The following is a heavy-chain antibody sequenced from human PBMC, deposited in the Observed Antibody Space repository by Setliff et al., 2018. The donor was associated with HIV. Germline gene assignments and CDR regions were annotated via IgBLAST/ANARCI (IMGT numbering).Heavy chain of an antibody. CDR2: INLYKDDT. CDR3: ARARRDSYDRGRRSHYYIDV. Sequence: ASVKVSCKASGYTFSSYAITWVRQAPGQGLEWMGSINLYKDDTHYAQKFQDRVAMTRDTSISTAYMELNNLKFEDTAVYYCARARRDSYDRGRRSHYYIDVWGKGTTVTVSS. J-gene: IGHJ6*03. CDR1: GYTFSSYA. V-gene: IGHV1-18*01. D-gene: IGHD3-22*01.